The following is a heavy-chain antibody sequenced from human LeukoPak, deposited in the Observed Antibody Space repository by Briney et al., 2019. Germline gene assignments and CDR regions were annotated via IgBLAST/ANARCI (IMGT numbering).Heavy chain of an antibody. CDR2: IYTSGST. D-gene: IGHD3-10*01. V-gene: IGHV4-4*09. CDR3: ARAAMVRGVIITRGAFDI. J-gene: IGHJ3*02. CDR1: GGSISSYY. Sequence: SETLSLTCTVSGGSISSYYWSWIRQPPGKGLEWIGYIYTSGSTNYNPSLKSRVTISVDTSKNQFSLKLSSVTAADTAVYYCARAAMVRGVIITRGAFDIWGQGTMVTVSS.